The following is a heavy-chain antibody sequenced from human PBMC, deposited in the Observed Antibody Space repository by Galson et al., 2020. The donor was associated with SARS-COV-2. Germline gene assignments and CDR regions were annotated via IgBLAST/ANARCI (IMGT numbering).Heavy chain of an antibody. CDR2: ISTSSSYT. Sequence: NSGGSLRLSCAASGFPFSTYSMNCVRLAPGKGLEWVSSISTSSSYTYYADSVKGRFSISRDNPRNSLYLQMNSLRAEDTAVYYCARDEGIRGYNYGRLYYGMDVWGQGTTVTVSS. V-gene: IGHV3-21*01. CDR3: ARDEGIRGYNYGRLYYGMDV. CDR1: GFPFSTYS. J-gene: IGHJ6*02. D-gene: IGHD5-18*01.